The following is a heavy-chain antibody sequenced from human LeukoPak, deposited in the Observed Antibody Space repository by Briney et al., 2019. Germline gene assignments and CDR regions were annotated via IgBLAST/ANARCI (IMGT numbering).Heavy chain of an antibody. V-gene: IGHV3-21*01. CDR1: GFTFSSYA. Sequence: GGSLRLSCAASGFTFSSYAMSWVRQAPGKGLEWVSSINSRSSQIFQADSVKGRFTISRDNAKNSLYLQMNSLRAEDTAVYFCARARCSSTSCSYYFDYWGQGTLVTVSS. CDR3: ARARCSSTSCSYYFDY. D-gene: IGHD2-2*01. J-gene: IGHJ4*02. CDR2: INSRSSQI.